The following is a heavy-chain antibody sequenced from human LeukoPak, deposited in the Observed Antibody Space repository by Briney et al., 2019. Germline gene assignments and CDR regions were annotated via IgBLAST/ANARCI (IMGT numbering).Heavy chain of an antibody. J-gene: IGHJ4*02. CDR2: IRQDGDET. CDR1: GFPFSSYW. CDR3: ARINKFEGDDFPPVEDHHFDF. D-gene: IGHD3/OR15-3a*01. V-gene: IGHV3-7*03. Sequence: GGSLRLSCAASGFPFSSYWMGWVRRAPGKGLESVASIRQDGDETYYVDALKGRFTISRDSAKNLLDLQMNSLRAEDTAIYYCARINKFEGDDFPPVEDHHFDFWGQGTLVTVSS.